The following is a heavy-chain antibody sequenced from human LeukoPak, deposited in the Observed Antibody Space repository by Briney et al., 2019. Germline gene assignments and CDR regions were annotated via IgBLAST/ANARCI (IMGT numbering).Heavy chain of an antibody. CDR1: GGSISSYY. V-gene: IGHV4-59*01. CDR3: ARDTGNYDSSAVFDY. J-gene: IGHJ4*02. CDR2: IYHSGST. D-gene: IGHD3-22*01. Sequence: SETLSLTCTVSGGSISSYYWSWIRQPPGKGLEWIGYIYHSGSTNYNPSLKSRVTISVDTSKNQFSLKLSSVTAADTAVYYCARDTGNYDSSAVFDYWGQGTLVTVSS.